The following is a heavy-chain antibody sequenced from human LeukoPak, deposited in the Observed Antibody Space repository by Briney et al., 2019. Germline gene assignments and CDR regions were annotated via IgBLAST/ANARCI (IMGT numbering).Heavy chain of an antibody. Sequence: ASVKVSCKASGYTFTSYGISWVRQAPGQGLEWMGWINPNSGGTNYAQKFQGRVTMTRDTSISTAYMELSRLRSDDTAVYYCARVRSNDYGDYYYWGQGTLVTVSS. CDR2: INPNSGGT. J-gene: IGHJ4*02. CDR3: ARVRSNDYGDYYY. V-gene: IGHV1-2*02. D-gene: IGHD4-17*01. CDR1: GYTFTSYG.